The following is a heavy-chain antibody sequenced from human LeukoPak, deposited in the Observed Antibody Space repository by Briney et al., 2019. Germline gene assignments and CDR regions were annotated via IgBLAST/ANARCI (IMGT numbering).Heavy chain of an antibody. CDR2: ISYDGSKK. D-gene: IGHD3-3*01. CDR3: ARDFVDFSVDY. J-gene: IGHJ4*02. CDR1: GFTINSYA. Sequence: PGGSLRLSCAASGFTINSYAMHWVRQAPGKGLEWVAFISYDGSKKSHANSVRGRFTISRDNSKNTLYLQMNSLRPEDTAVYYCARDFVDFSVDYWGQGTLVTVSS. V-gene: IGHV3-30*04.